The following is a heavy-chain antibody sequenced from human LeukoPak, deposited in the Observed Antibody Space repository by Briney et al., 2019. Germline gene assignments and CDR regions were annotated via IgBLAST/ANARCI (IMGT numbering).Heavy chain of an antibody. CDR1: GYSFTSYW. D-gene: IGHD3-10*01. J-gene: IGHJ3*02. V-gene: IGHV5-51*01. CDR2: IYPGDSDT. CDR3: ARLSGDGSGSNAFDI. Sequence: GESLKISCKGSGYSFTSYWIGWVRQMPGKGLERMGIIYPGDSDTRYSPSFQGQVTISADKSISTAYLQWSSLKASDTAMYYCARLSGDGSGSNAFDIWGQGTMVTVSS.